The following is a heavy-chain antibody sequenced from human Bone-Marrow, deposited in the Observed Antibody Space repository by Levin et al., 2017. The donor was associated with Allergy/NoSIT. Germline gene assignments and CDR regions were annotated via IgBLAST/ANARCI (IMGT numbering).Heavy chain of an antibody. V-gene: IGHV1-18*01. CDR2: ISPYNGNT. J-gene: IGHJ4*02. D-gene: IGHD6-6*01. CDR1: GYTFTSYG. Sequence: GESLKISCKASGYTFTSYGINWVRQAPGQGLEWMGWISPYNGNTNYAQKFQGRVTMTTEISTSTVYMDLRSLRSDETAIYYCARDYKYSSSSGFGYWGQGTLVTVSS. CDR3: ARDYKYSSSSGFGY.